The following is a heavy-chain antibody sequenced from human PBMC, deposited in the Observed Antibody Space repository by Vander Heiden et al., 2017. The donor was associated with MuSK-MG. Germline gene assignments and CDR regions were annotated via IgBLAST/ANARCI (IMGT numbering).Heavy chain of an antibody. CDR2: ISWNSNSI. J-gene: IGHJ4*02. D-gene: IGHD3-10*01. CDR3: ARARIFRDDWRSGRGYYFDY. V-gene: IGHV3-9*01. CDR1: GFTFDDSD. Sequence: EVQLVESGGGVVQPGWSLRLSCATSGFTFDDSDMHWVRQAPGKGLEWVSSISWNSNSIGYAASVKGRFTISRDNARNSLFLQMNSLRAEDTAVYYCARARIFRDDWRSGRGYYFDYWGQGALVTVSS.